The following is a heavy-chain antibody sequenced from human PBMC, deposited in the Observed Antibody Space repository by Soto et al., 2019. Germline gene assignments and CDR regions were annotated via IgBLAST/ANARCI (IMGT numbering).Heavy chain of an antibody. CDR3: AREGALLYGGNPDYYYTVGV. Sequence: SETLSLTCTVSGGSISSSTYYWGWMRQPPGKGLEWIASFFIGGNTYYNPSLKSRVTISVDTSKNQFSLKLSSVTAADTAVYYCAREGALLYGGNPDYYYTVGVWGQGTTVTVSS. CDR1: GGSISSSTYY. D-gene: IGHD4-17*01. CDR2: FFIGGNT. J-gene: IGHJ6*02. V-gene: IGHV4-39*02.